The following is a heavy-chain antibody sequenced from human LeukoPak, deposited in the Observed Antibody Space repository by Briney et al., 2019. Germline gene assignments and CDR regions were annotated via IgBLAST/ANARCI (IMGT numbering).Heavy chain of an antibody. V-gene: IGHV3-30*01. CDR3: VREQTIMAAAGLDY. Sequence: PGGSLRLSCAASGFTFSSHAMHWVRQAPGKGLEWVGIISKDGSIKYYADSMKGRLTMSRDNSRNTLYLQTNSLRAEDTSIYYCVREQTIMAAAGLDYWGQGTLVTVSS. J-gene: IGHJ4*02. CDR2: ISKDGSIK. CDR1: GFTFSSHA. D-gene: IGHD6-13*01.